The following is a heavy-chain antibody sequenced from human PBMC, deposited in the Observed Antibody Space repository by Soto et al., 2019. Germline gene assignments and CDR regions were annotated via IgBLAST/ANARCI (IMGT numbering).Heavy chain of an antibody. V-gene: IGHV1-18*01. Sequence: GASVKVSCKASGYTFTRYGISWVRQAPGQGLEWMGWISAYNGNTKYAEKIQGRVTMTTDTSTSTAYMELRSLRSDDTALYYCARGIDGTIWGVVPSTIVYYMDVWGKGTTVTVAS. J-gene: IGHJ6*03. CDR1: GYTFTRYG. CDR2: ISAYNGNT. D-gene: IGHD3-3*01. CDR3: ARGIDGTIWGVVPSTIVYYMDV.